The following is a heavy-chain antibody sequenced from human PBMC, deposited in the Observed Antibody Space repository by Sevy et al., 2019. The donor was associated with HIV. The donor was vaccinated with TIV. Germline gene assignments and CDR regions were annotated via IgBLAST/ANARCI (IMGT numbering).Heavy chain of an antibody. CDR3: ARGDYYGSLYYFDY. CDR2: ISSGSSYI. Sequence: GSLRLSCAASGFTFSNYFMNWVRQAPGKGLEWVSSISSGSSYIFYADSLKGRFTISRDNAKNSLYLHMNSLRAEDTAVYYCARGDYYGSLYYFDYRGPGTLVTVSS. CDR1: GFTFSNYF. D-gene: IGHD3-10*01. V-gene: IGHV3-21*01. J-gene: IGHJ4*02.